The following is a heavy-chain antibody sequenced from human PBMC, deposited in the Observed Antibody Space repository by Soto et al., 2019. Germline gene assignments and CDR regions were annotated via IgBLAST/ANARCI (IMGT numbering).Heavy chain of an antibody. CDR1: GLTLSRHA. V-gene: IGHV3-23*01. D-gene: IGHD2-8*01. Sequence: GGSLRLSCAASGLTLSRHAMTWARQAPGKGLEWVATLNPSGSNTHYADSVKGRFTISRDNSRNTVDLQMNNLRAEDTALYYCVSWVSDHFDYWGQGTLVTVSS. CDR3: VSWVSDHFDY. CDR2: LNPSGSNT. J-gene: IGHJ4*02.